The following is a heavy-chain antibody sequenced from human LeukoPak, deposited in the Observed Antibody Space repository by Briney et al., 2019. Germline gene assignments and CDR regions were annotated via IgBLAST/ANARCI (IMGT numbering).Heavy chain of an antibody. D-gene: IGHD6-19*01. CDR3: ARVLAAGPHYYYGMDV. Sequence: GGSLRLSCAASGFTFSSYDMHWVRQATGKGLEWVSAIGTAGDTYYPGSVKGRFTISRENAKNSLYLQMNSLRAGDTAVYYCARVLAAGPHYYYGMDVWGQGTTVTVSS. V-gene: IGHV3-13*01. J-gene: IGHJ6*02. CDR2: IGTAGDT. CDR1: GFTFSSYD.